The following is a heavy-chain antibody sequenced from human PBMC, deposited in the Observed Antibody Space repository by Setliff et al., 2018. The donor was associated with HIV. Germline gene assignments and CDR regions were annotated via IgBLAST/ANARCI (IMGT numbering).Heavy chain of an antibody. CDR1: GFTFSSYW. CDR2: FISDDRST. J-gene: IGHJ4*02. CDR3: ARGDSYGTFDY. Sequence: GGSLRLSCAVSGFTFSSYWMHWVRQAPGKGLVWVSCFISDDRSTRYADSVKGRFTISRDNAKNMLYLQMNSLRAEDTAMYYCARGDSYGTFDYWGQGTLVTVSS. V-gene: IGHV3-74*01. D-gene: IGHD5-18*01.